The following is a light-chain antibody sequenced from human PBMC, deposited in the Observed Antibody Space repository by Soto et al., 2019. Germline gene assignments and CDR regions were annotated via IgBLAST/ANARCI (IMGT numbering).Light chain of an antibody. CDR3: QQYSGYPGT. CDR1: QSISTW. CDR2: KAS. Sequence: DIQMTQSPSTLAESVGDRVTITCRASQSISTWFAWYQQKPQKAPNLLISKASTLESGIPSRFSGCGSGTEFTLTISSLQPDDFSTYYCQQYSGYPGTFGQGTKVEVK. J-gene: IGKJ1*01. V-gene: IGKV1-5*03.